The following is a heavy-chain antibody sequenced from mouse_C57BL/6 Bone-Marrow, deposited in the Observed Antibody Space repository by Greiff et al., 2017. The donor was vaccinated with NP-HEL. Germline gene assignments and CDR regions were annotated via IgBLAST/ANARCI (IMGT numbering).Heavy chain of an antibody. J-gene: IGHJ3*01. CDR3: ARGTLTGTFAY. V-gene: IGHV1-69*01. CDR1: GYTFTSYW. CDR2: IDPSDSYT. D-gene: IGHD4-1*01. Sequence: QVQLQQPGAELVMPGSSVKLSCKASGYTFTSYWMHWVKQRPGQGLEWIGEIDPSDSYTNYNQKFKGKSTLTVDKSSSTAYMQLSSLTSEDSAVYYCARGTLTGTFAYWGQGTLVTVSA.